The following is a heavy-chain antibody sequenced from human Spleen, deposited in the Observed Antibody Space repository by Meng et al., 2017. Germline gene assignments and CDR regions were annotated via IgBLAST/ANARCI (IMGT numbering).Heavy chain of an antibody. D-gene: IGHD6-19*01. Sequence: ASVKVSCKASGYTFTSYGISWVRQAPGQGLEWMGWISAYNGNTNYAQKLQGRVTMTTDTSTGTAYMELRSLRYDDTAMYYCARGGSGWAAFDYWGQGTLVTVSS. CDR3: ARGGSGWAAFDY. J-gene: IGHJ4*02. V-gene: IGHV1-18*01. CDR2: ISAYNGNT. CDR1: GYTFTSYG.